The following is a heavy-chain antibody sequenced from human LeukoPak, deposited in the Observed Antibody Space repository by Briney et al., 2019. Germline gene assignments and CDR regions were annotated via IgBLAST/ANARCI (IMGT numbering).Heavy chain of an antibody. Sequence: SETLSLTCTVSGGSISSSSYYWGWIRQPPGKGLEWIGSIHYSGSTNYNPSLKSRVTISVDTSKNQFSLKVSSVTAADTTVYYCARGRSGSSSGWPKRYYFDYWGQGTLVTVSS. V-gene: IGHV4-39*07. CDR1: GGSISSSSYY. CDR3: ARGRSGSSSGWPKRYYFDY. J-gene: IGHJ4*02. CDR2: IHYSGST. D-gene: IGHD6-19*01.